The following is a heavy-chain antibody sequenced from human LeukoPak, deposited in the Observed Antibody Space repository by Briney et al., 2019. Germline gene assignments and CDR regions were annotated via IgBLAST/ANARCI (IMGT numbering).Heavy chain of an antibody. J-gene: IGHJ6*03. Sequence: SVKVSCKASGGTFSSYAISWVRQAPGQGRGWMGGIIPIFGTANNAQKFQGRVTITTDESTSTAYMELSSLRSEDTAVYYVARDAQGYCSGGSCYANYYYYYMDVWGKGTTVTVSS. CDR3: ARDAQGYCSGGSCYANYYYYYMDV. V-gene: IGHV1-69*05. CDR1: GGTFSSYA. D-gene: IGHD2-15*01. CDR2: IIPIFGTA.